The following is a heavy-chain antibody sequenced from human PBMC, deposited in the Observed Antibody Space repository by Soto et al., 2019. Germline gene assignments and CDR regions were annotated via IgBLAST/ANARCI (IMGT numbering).Heavy chain of an antibody. CDR2: ISAYNGNT. CDR1: GYTFTSYG. D-gene: IGHD3-3*01. Sequence: GASVKVSCKASGYTFTSYGISWVRQAPGQGLEWMGWISAYNGNTNYAQKLQGRVTMTTDTSTSTAYMELRSLRSDDTAVYYCAAQGDFWSGYKSSIDYWGQGTLVTVSS. CDR3: AAQGDFWSGYKSSIDY. J-gene: IGHJ4*02. V-gene: IGHV1-18*01.